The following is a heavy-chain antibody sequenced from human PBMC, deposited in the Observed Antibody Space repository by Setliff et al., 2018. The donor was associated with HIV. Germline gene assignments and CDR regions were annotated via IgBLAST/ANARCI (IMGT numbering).Heavy chain of an antibody. CDR2: IYHSGST. Sequence: SETLSLTCTVSGDSISSGGYCWSWIRQPPGKGLEWIGSIYHSGSTNYNPSLKSRVTISVDTSKNQFSLKLSSVTAADTAVYYCARLGYRWGGNDYWGQGTLVTVSS. CDR3: ARLGYRWGGNDY. CDR1: GDSISSGGYC. V-gene: IGHV4-61*08. J-gene: IGHJ4*02. D-gene: IGHD7-27*01.